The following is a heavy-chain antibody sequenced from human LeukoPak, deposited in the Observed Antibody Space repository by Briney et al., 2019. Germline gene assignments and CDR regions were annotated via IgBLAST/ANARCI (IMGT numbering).Heavy chain of an antibody. CDR2: IYTGGNT. J-gene: IGHJ4*02. CDR3: ARVTLGYCSGVSCRGDYFDY. V-gene: IGHV4-61*02. Sequence: PSQTLSLTCTVSGDSITNGIFHWSWIRQPAGKELEWIGRIYTGGNTAYNPSLNSRVTMSLDTSKNQFSLKLTSVTAADTAVYYCARVTLGYCSGVSCRGDYFDYWGQGTLVTVSS. CDR1: GDSITNGIFH. D-gene: IGHD2-15*01.